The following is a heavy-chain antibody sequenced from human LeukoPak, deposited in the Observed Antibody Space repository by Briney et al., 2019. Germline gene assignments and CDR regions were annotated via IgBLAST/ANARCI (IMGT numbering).Heavy chain of an antibody. D-gene: IGHD5-18*01. J-gene: IGHJ6*03. Sequence: SGGSLRLSCAASGFTFSSYSMNWVRQAPGKGLEWVSYISSSSSTIYYADSVKGRFTISRDNAKNSLYLQMNSLRAEDTAVYYCAATDTAMVYYYYYYMDVWGKGTTVTVSS. CDR3: AATDTAMVYYYYYYMDV. CDR2: ISSSSSTI. CDR1: GFTFSSYS. V-gene: IGHV3-48*01.